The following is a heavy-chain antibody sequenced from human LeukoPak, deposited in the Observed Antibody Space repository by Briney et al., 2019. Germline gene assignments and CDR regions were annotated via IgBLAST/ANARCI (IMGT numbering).Heavy chain of an antibody. CDR2: IKTDGSLI. J-gene: IGHJ4*02. D-gene: IGHD7-27*01. Sequence: GGSLRLSCAASGFTFSSYEMNWVRQAPGKGLEWVANIKTDGSLIYYVDSVKGRFTISRDNAKNSLYLQMNSLRVEDTAVYYCARDLNWETYWGQGTLVSVSS. V-gene: IGHV3-7*01. CDR1: GFTFSSYE. CDR3: ARDLNWETY.